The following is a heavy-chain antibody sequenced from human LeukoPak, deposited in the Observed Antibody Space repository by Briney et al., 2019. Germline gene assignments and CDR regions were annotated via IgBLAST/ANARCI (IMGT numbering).Heavy chain of an antibody. CDR1: GDSMSNYY. CDR2: IYYSGST. Sequence: PSETLSLTCTVSGDSMSNYYWSWIRQPPGKGLERIGYIYYSGSTSYNPSLKSRVTISEDTSKNQFSLKLSPVTAADTAVYYCARSVVLYYFDYWGQATLVTVSS. D-gene: IGHD2-2*01. CDR3: ARSVVLYYFDY. J-gene: IGHJ4*02. V-gene: IGHV4-59*01.